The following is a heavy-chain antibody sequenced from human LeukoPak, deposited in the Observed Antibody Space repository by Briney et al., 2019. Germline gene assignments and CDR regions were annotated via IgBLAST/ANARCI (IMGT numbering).Heavy chain of an antibody. CDR3: AKDSQLGFDY. V-gene: IGHV3-30*04. D-gene: IGHD1-1*01. J-gene: IGHJ4*02. CDR2: ISYDGSNK. CDR1: GFTFSSYA. Sequence: QSGGSLRLSCAASGFTFSSYAMHWVRQAPGKGLEWVAVISYDGSNKYYADSVKGRFTISRDNSKNTLYLQMNSLRAEDTAVYYCAKDSQLGFDYWGQGTLVTVSS.